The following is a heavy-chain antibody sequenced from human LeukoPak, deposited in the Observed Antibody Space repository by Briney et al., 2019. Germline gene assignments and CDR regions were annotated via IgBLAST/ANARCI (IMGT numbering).Heavy chain of an antibody. CDR3: ARSPGYQLLTYAFDI. CDR2: IYYSGST. V-gene: IGHV4-39*07. D-gene: IGHD2-2*01. Sequence: PSETLSLTCTVSGGSISSSSYYWGWIRQPPGKGLEWIGSIYYSGSTYYNPSLKSRVTISVDTSKNQFSLKLSSVTAADTAVYYCARSPGYQLLTYAFDIWGQGTMVTVSS. CDR1: GGSISSSSYY. J-gene: IGHJ3*02.